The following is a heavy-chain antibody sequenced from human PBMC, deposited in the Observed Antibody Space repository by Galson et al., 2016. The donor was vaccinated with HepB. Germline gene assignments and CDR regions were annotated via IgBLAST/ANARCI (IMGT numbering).Heavy chain of an antibody. Sequence: SLRLSCAASGFTFSSHWMHWVRQAPGKGLEWVANINQDGGEKYYVDSVKGRFTISRDNAKNSLYLQMNSLRAEDTAVYYCARDVDTASNWFDPWGQGTLVTVSS. J-gene: IGHJ5*02. CDR3: ARDVDTASNWFDP. CDR2: INQDGGEK. CDR1: GFTFSSHW. V-gene: IGHV3-7*03. D-gene: IGHD5-18*01.